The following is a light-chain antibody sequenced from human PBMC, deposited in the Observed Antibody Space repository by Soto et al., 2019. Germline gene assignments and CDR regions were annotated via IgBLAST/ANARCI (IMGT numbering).Light chain of an antibody. V-gene: IGLV2-14*01. Sequence: QSVLTQPASVSGSPGQSITIPCTGTNNDIGSDFNSVSWYQQHPGKAPKLMIYEVTNRPSGVSSRFSGSKSGNTASLTISGLQAEDEADYYCSSYTVDVAPYVFGTGTKVTVL. CDR3: SSYTVDVAPYV. CDR2: EVT. J-gene: IGLJ1*01. CDR1: NNDIGSDFNS.